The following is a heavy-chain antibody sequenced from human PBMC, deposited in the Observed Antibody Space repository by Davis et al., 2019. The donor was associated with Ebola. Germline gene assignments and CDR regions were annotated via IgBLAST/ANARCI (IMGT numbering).Heavy chain of an antibody. J-gene: IGHJ6*02. CDR3: AREGLGGTTVYYYGMDV. Sequence: AASVKVSCKASGYTFTSYYMHWVRQAPGQGLEWMGIINPSGGSTSYAQKFQGRVTMTRDTSTSTAYMELRSLRSDDTAVYYCAREGLGGTTVYYYGMDVWGQGTTVTVSS. V-gene: IGHV1-46*01. D-gene: IGHD1-7*01. CDR1: GYTFTSYY. CDR2: INPSGGST.